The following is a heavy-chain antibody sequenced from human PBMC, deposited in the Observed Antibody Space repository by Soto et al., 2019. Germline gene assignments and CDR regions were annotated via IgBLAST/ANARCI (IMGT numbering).Heavy chain of an antibody. D-gene: IGHD3-10*01. V-gene: IGHV3-23*01. CDR1: GFAFSNFA. J-gene: IGHJ4*02. CDR2: ISGSGGST. CDR3: AKDPYYIGSGSLSFDY. Sequence: GGSLRLSCAASGFAFSNFAMNWVRQAPGKGLEWVSDISGSGGSTYYADSVKGRFTISRDNSENTLYLQMNSLRAEDTAVYYCAKDPYYIGSGSLSFDYWGQGTLVTVSS.